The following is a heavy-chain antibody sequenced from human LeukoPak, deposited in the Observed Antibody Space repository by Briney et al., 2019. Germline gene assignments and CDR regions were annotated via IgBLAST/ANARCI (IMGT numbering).Heavy chain of an antibody. CDR2: ISSSSSYI. J-gene: IGHJ5*02. CDR3: ARASYYYGSGNHWIDP. Sequence: GGSLRLSCAASGFTFSSYSMNWVRQAPGKGLEWVSSISSSSSYIYYADSVKGRFTISRDNAKNSLYLQMNNLRAEDTAVYYCARASYYYGSGNHWIDPWGQGTLVTVSS. D-gene: IGHD3-10*01. V-gene: IGHV3-21*01. CDR1: GFTFSSYS.